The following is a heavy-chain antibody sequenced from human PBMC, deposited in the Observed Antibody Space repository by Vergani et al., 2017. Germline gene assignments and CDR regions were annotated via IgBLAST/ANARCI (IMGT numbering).Heavy chain of an antibody. D-gene: IGHD2-15*01. V-gene: IGHV3-11*04. CDR2: IASSDTTV. Sequence: QVQLVESGGGLVKPGGSLRLSCTASGYLFSDYYMSWLRQAPGKGLEWFAYIASSDTTVYYADSVKGRFTISRDNAKNSLYLEMYSLRAEDTAVYYCARISGGSAHYLHYWGQGTLVTVAS. CDR3: ARISGGSAHYLHY. J-gene: IGHJ1*01. CDR1: GYLFSDYY.